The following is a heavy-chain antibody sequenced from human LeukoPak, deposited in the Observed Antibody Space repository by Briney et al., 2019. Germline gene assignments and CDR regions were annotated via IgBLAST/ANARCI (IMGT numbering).Heavy chain of an antibody. Sequence: GGSLRLSCAASGFTFSNYNMNWVRQAPGKGLEWVSSISSSSSYIYYADSVKGRFTISRDNAKNSLYLQMNSLRAEDTAVYYCAREDRDDAFDIWGQGTMVTVSS. D-gene: IGHD2-21*02. CDR1: GFTFSNYN. J-gene: IGHJ3*02. CDR3: AREDRDDAFDI. CDR2: ISSSSSYI. V-gene: IGHV3-21*01.